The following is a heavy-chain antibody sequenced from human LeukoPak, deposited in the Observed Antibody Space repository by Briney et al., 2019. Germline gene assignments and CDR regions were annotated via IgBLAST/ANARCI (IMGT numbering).Heavy chain of an antibody. J-gene: IGHJ1*01. Sequence: PGGSLRLSCAASGFTFSSYGMHWVRQAPGKGLEWVAVISYDGSNKYYADSVKGRFTISRDNSKNTLYLQMNSLRAEDTAVYYCAKDLKVPQVVPAAIFQHWGQGTLVTVSS. CDR3: AKDLKVPQVVPAAIFQH. CDR2: ISYDGSNK. CDR1: GFTFSSYG. V-gene: IGHV3-30*18. D-gene: IGHD2-2*02.